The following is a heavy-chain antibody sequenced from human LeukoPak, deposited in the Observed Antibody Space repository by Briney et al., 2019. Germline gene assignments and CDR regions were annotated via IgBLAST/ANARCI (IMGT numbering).Heavy chain of an antibody. Sequence: GGSLRLSCAASGFTFGSYAMRWVRQAPGKGLEWVSTISGGGGSTYYADFVKGRFTISRNNSKNMLYLQMSGLRAEDTAVYYCAKDSSIGSSGYYYVAYWGQGTLVTVSS. CDR3: AKDSSIGSSGYYYVAY. D-gene: IGHD3-22*01. CDR2: ISGGGGST. V-gene: IGHV3-23*01. J-gene: IGHJ4*02. CDR1: GFTFGSYA.